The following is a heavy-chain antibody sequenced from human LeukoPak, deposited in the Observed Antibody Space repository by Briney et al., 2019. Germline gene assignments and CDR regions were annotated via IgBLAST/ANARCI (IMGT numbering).Heavy chain of an antibody. CDR1: GFTLSSYG. V-gene: IGHV3-30*02. Sequence: GGSLRLSCAASGFTLSSYGMHWVRQAPGKWLEWVAFIRYDGSNKYYADSVKGRFTISRDNSKNTLYLQMNSLRAEDTAVYYCAKDRALLLWFGEYLDYWGQGTLVTVSS. CDR3: AKDRALLLWFGEYLDY. CDR2: IRYDGSNK. D-gene: IGHD3-10*01. J-gene: IGHJ4*02.